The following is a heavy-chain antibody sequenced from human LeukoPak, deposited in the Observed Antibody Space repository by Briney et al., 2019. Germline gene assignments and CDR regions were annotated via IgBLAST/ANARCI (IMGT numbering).Heavy chain of an antibody. J-gene: IGHJ4*02. V-gene: IGHV3-23*01. D-gene: IGHD6-19*01. CDR2: ISGSGGST. CDR1: GFTFTSYS. Sequence: PGGSLRLSCAASGFTFTSYSMNWVRQAPGKGLEWVSAISGSGGSTYYADSVKGRFTISRDNSKNTLYLQMNSLRAEDTAVYYCAKDSLLPPSGWQDYWGQGTLVTVSS. CDR3: AKDSLLPPSGWQDY.